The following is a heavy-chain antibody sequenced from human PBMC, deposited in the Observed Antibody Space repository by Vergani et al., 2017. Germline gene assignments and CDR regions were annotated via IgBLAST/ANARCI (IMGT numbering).Heavy chain of an antibody. V-gene: IGHV4-38-2*01. CDR2: IYASGST. CDR3: ARHLRGYSYGVFDY. D-gene: IGHD5-18*01. Sequence: QVRLQESGPGLVKPSETLSLTCAVSGYSISSGYYWGWIRQPPGRGLEWIGSIYASGSTYYSPSLKSRVAISIDTSKNHFSLRLSSVTAADTAVYYCARHLRGYSYGVFDYWGQGTLVTVSS. CDR1: GYSISSGYY. J-gene: IGHJ4*02.